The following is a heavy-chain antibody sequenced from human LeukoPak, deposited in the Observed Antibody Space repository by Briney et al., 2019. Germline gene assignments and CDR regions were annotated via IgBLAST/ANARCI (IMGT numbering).Heavy chain of an antibody. CDR3: ARGGAAGHLDY. V-gene: IGHV3-23*01. J-gene: IGHJ4*02. CDR1: RFTFSSYA. Sequence: GGSLRLSCAASRFTFSSYAMSWVRQAPGKGLEWVSGISGSGESTYYADSAKGRFTISRNNSKNTLHLQMNSLRAEDTAVYYCARGGAAGHLDYWGQGTLVTVSS. D-gene: IGHD6-13*01. CDR2: ISGSGEST.